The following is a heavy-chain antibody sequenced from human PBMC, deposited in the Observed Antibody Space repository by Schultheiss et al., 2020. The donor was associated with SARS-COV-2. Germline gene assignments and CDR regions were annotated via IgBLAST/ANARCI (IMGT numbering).Heavy chain of an antibody. CDR1: GGSISSYY. Sequence: SQTLSLTCTVSGGSISSYYWGWIRQPPGKGLEWIGSIYYSGSTYYNPSLKSRVTISVDTSNNQFSLNLRAVTAGETAVYYCARSRVAENFDYWGHGTLVTVSS. D-gene: IGHD2-21*01. V-gene: IGHV4-39*07. J-gene: IGHJ4*01. CDR2: IYYSGST. CDR3: ARSRVAENFDY.